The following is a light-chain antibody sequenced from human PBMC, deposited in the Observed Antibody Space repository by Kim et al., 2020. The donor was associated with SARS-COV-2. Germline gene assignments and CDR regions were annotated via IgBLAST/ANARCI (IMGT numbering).Light chain of an antibody. V-gene: IGKV1-9*01. J-gene: IGKJ1*01. CDR1: GSRSY. CDR2: AAS. CDR3: QQLDTPAWT. Sequence: SLSASVGDRVTITCQGSRSYVAWYQQKPGKAPKLQIYAASTLHSGVPSRFSGRGSGTDFTLTITNLQPEDCATYYCQQLDTPAWTFGPGTKVDIK.